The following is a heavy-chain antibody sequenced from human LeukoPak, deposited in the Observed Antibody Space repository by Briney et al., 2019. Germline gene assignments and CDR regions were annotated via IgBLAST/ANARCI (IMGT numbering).Heavy chain of an antibody. D-gene: IGHD2-15*01. Sequence: PGGSLRLSCAASGFTFSTYGINWVRQAPGKGLEWVSYISSGSDSIHYADSLKGRLTVSSDNAKNSLFLQMNSLRDEDTAVYYCARAEALLPYLYWGQGTLVTVSS. CDR2: ISSGSDSI. V-gene: IGHV3-48*02. J-gene: IGHJ4*02. CDR1: GFTFSTYG. CDR3: ARAEALLPYLY.